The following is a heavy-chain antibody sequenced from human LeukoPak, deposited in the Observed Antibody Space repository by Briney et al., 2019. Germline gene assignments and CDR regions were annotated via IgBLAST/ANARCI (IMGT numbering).Heavy chain of an antibody. Sequence: GGSLGLSCAASGFTFSSYWMSWVRQAPGKGLEWVANIKQDGSEKYYVDSVKGRFTISRDNAKNSLYLQMNRLRDEDTAVYYCARDRWRGCFDYWGQGTLVTVSS. CDR1: GFTFSSYW. D-gene: IGHD5-24*01. CDR3: ARDRWRGCFDY. CDR2: IKQDGSEK. V-gene: IGHV3-7*04. J-gene: IGHJ4*02.